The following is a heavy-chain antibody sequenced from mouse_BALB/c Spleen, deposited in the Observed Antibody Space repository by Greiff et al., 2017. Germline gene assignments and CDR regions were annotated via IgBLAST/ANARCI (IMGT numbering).Heavy chain of an antibody. CDR3: ARKGDYGRYFDV. D-gene: IGHD1-1*01. V-gene: IGHV5-17*02. CDR1: GFTFSSFG. Sequence: VQLQQSGGGLVQPGGSRKLSCAASGFTFSSFGMHWVRQAPEKGLEWVAYISSGSSTIYYADTVKGRFTISRDNPKNTLFLQMTSLRSEDTAMYYCARKGDYGRYFDVWGAGTTVTVSS. CDR2: ISSGSSTI. J-gene: IGHJ1*01.